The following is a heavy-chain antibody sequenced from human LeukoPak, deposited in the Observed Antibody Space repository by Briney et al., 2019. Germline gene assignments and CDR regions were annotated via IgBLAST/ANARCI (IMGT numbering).Heavy chain of an antibody. V-gene: IGHV5-51*01. Sequence: GESLKISCKGSGYSFTSYWIGWVRQMPGKGLEWIGIIYPGDSDTRYSPSFQGQVTISADKSISTAYLQWSSLKASDTAMYYCARRYSSNWPHFDYWGQGTLVTVSS. CDR1: GYSFTSYW. J-gene: IGHJ4*02. CDR3: ARRYSSNWPHFDY. CDR2: IYPGDSDT. D-gene: IGHD6-13*01.